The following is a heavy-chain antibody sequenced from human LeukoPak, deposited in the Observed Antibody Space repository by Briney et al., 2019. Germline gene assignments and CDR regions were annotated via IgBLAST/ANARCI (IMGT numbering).Heavy chain of an antibody. J-gene: IGHJ6*03. CDR1: GYTFTCYY. D-gene: IGHD2-15*01. Sequence: ASVKVSCKASGYTFTCYYMHWVRQAPGQGLEWMGWINPNSGGTNYAQKFQGRVTMTRDTSISTAYMELSRLRSDDTAVYYCARVGGYCSGGSCYPGSEYYYYYMDVWGKGTTVTVSS. V-gene: IGHV1-2*02. CDR2: INPNSGGT. CDR3: ARVGGYCSGGSCYPGSEYYYYYMDV.